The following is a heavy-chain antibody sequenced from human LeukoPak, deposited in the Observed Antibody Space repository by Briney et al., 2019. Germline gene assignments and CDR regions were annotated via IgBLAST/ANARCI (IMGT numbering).Heavy chain of an antibody. CDR2: VKSKAVGETT. CDR3: ATCNGDCYFNF. D-gene: IGHD2-21*02. J-gene: IGHJ4*02. V-gene: IGHV3-15*01. CDR1: GFTFGNAW. Sequence: GGSLRLSCAASGFTFGNAWMNWVRQAPGKGLEWVARVKSKAVGETTSYAAPVKGRFSILRDDSRDMVYLQMNSLEAEDTAVYYCATCNGDCYFNFCGQGTLVIVSS.